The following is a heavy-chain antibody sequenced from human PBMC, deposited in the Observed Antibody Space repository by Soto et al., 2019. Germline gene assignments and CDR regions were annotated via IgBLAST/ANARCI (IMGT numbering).Heavy chain of an antibody. CDR2: INPNNGGT. V-gene: IGHV1-2*02. CDR1: GYSFTGNS. J-gene: IGHJ4*02. Sequence: ASVKVSCKASGYSFTGNSMHWVRQAPGQGLEWMGWINPNNGGTNYAQKFQGRVTMTRDTSISTAYMELSNLRSEDTAVYYCARGVDAGYDYWGQGTQVTVSS. CDR3: ARGVDAGYDY. D-gene: IGHD5-12*01.